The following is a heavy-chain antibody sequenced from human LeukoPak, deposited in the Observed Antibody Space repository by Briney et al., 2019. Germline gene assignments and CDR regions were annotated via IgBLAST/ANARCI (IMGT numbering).Heavy chain of an antibody. CDR3: AKVIHVSGRGSRSFDF. Sequence: TGGSLRLSCAASGFTFDDYAMHWVRQVPGKGLEWVSGISWNSASIGYADSVKGRFTISRENAKNAVFLQIAGLGVEDTALYYCAKVIHVSGRGSRSFDFWGQGTLVTVSS. J-gene: IGHJ4*02. D-gene: IGHD3-16*01. CDR1: GFTFDDYA. V-gene: IGHV3-9*01. CDR2: ISWNSASI.